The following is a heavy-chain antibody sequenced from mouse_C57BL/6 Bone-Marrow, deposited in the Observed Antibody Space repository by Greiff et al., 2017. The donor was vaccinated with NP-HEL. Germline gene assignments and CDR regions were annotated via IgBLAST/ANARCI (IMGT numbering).Heavy chain of an antibody. V-gene: IGHV1-59*01. Sequence: QVQLQQPGAELVRPGTSVKLSCKASGYTFTSYWMHWVKQRPGQGLEWIGVIDPSDSYTNYNQKFKGKATLTVDTSSSTAYMQLSSLTSEDSAVYYCARSRGQLRLPATHYAMDYWGQGTSVTVSS. D-gene: IGHD3-2*02. CDR2: IDPSDSYT. CDR1: GYTFTSYW. J-gene: IGHJ4*01. CDR3: ARSRGQLRLPATHYAMDY.